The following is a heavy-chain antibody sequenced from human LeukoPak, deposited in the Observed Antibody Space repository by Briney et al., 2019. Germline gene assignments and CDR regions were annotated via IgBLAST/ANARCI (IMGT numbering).Heavy chain of an antibody. CDR1: GFTFSSYA. CDR3: ARLRMRYQQQLLWYWFDP. Sequence: GGSLRLSCAASGFTFSSYAMSWVRQAPGKGLEWVSAISGSGGSTYYADSVKGRFTISRDNSKNTLYLQMNSLRAEDTAVYYCARLRMRYQQQLLWYWFDPWGQGTLVTVSS. V-gene: IGHV3-23*01. D-gene: IGHD2-2*01. J-gene: IGHJ5*02. CDR2: ISGSGGST.